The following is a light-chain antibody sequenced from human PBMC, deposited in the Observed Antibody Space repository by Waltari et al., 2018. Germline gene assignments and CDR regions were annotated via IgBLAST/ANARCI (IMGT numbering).Light chain of an antibody. CDR3: LLSYSGARV. CDR1: TGAVPSGHY. CDR2: DTN. J-gene: IGLJ3*02. Sequence: QAVVTQEPSLTVSPGGTVTLTCGSSTGAVPSGHYPYWFQQKPGQAPKTLIYDTNNKPPWTPDRFSGSLLEGKAALTLSGAQPEDEAEYYCLLSYSGARVFGGGAKLTVL. V-gene: IGLV7-46*01.